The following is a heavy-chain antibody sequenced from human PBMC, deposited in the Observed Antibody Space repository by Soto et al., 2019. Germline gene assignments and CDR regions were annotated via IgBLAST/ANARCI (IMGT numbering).Heavy chain of an antibody. J-gene: IGHJ6*02. Sequence: QITLKESGPTLVKPTQTLTLTCTFSGFSLTTSGMGVGWIRQPPGKALEWLALTYWNGDRRYSPSLKSRVTNPTDTSKNQVVLTMANMDPVDTATYYCARIKGITYDWIADGMDVWGQGTTVTVSS. CDR2: TYWNGDR. CDR3: ARIKGITYDWIADGMDV. D-gene: IGHD1-20*01. V-gene: IGHV2-5*01. CDR1: GFSLTTSGMG.